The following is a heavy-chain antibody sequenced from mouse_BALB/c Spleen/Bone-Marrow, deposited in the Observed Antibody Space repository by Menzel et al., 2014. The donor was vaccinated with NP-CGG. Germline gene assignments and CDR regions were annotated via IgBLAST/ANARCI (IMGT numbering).Heavy chain of an antibody. J-gene: IGHJ4*01. D-gene: IGHD4-1*02. CDR3: ARSTGTAPYFYAMDY. CDR1: GYTFTSNW. V-gene: IGHV1S81*02. Sequence: VKLVESGAELVKPGASVKLSCKAAGYTFTSNWMHWVKRRPGQGLEWIGETNPSNGRSNYNEKFKSKATLTVDKSSSTAYMQLSSLTSEDSAVYYCARSTGTAPYFYAMDYWGQGTSVTVSS. CDR2: TNPSNGRS.